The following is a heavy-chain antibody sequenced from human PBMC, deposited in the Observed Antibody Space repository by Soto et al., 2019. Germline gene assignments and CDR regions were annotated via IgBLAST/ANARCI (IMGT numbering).Heavy chain of an antibody. CDR2: IYYSGST. CDR1: GGSISSGDYY. J-gene: IGHJ5*02. V-gene: IGHV4-30-4*01. D-gene: IGHD4-4*01. CDR3: ARVPLTTVTTPRFDP. Sequence: PSETLSLTCTVSGGSISSGDYYWSWIRQPPGKGLEWIGYIYYSGSTYYNPSLKSRVTISVDTSKNQFSLKLSSVTAADTAVYYCARVPLTTVTTPRFDPWGQGTLVTVSS.